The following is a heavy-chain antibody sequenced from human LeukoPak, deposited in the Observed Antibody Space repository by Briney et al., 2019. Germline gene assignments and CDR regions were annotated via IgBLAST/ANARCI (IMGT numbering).Heavy chain of an antibody. Sequence: GASVKVSCKASGYTFTSYYMHWVRQAPGQGLEWMGIINPSGGSTSYAQKFQGRVTMTRDTSTSTVYMELSSLRSEDTAVYYCARAESNNWDAKYYFDYWGQGTLVTVSS. CDR3: ARAESNNWDAKYYFDY. D-gene: IGHD1-26*01. J-gene: IGHJ4*02. CDR2: INPSGGST. V-gene: IGHV1-46*01. CDR1: GYTFTSYY.